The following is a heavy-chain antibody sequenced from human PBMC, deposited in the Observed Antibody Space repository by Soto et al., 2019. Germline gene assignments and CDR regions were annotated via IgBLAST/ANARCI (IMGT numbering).Heavy chain of an antibody. Sequence: QVHLVQSGAEVRKPGASVKVSCKASGYTFSSYAMHWVRQAPGQRLEWMGWINAGYGNTKSSQKFQDRVTISRDTSASTAYMELTSLRSEDTAVYYCARDTGDGTFDFCGPVTLVTVAS. V-gene: IGHV1-3*01. CDR3: ARDTGDGTFDF. CDR2: INAGYGNT. D-gene: IGHD7-27*01. CDR1: GYTFSSYA. J-gene: IGHJ4*02.